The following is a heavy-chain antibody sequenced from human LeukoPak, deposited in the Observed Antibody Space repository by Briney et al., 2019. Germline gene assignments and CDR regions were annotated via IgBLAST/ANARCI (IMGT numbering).Heavy chain of an antibody. CDR1: GGSVSSHY. J-gene: IGHJ3*02. Sequence: PSETLSLTCTVSGGSVSSHYWSWIRQPPGKGLEWIGYMYYSGSTNYKPSLKSRVTISVDTSKNQFSLKLSSVTAADTDVYYCARAQGTIVGAPFAFDIWGQGTMVTVSS. CDR3: ARAQGTIVGAPFAFDI. CDR2: MYYSGST. V-gene: IGHV4-59*02. D-gene: IGHD1-26*01.